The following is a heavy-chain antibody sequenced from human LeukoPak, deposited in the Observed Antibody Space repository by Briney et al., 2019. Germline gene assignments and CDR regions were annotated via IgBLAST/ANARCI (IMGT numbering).Heavy chain of an antibody. CDR2: IYNSGST. CDR1: GGSISIYY. Sequence: SETLSLTCTVSGGSISIYYWSWIRQPPGKGLEWIGYIYNSGSTYYNPSLKSRVTISVDTSKNQFSLKLSSVTAADTAVYYCARSDIVVVVAALWFDPWGQGTLVTVSS. CDR3: ARSDIVVVVAALWFDP. V-gene: IGHV4-59*08. D-gene: IGHD2-15*01. J-gene: IGHJ5*02.